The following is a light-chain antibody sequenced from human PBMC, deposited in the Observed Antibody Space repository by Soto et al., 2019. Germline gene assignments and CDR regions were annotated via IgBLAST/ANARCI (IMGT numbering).Light chain of an antibody. J-gene: IGKJ1*01. V-gene: IGKV3-15*01. CDR2: GAT. CDR3: QQYNNWWT. CDR1: QSVSSSY. Sequence: EIVLTQSPGTLSLSPGERATLSCRASQSVSSSYLAWYQQKPGQAPRLLIYGATTRATGIPARFTGSGSGTEFTLTISRLQFDDSAVYYCQQYNNWWTFGQGTKVDIK.